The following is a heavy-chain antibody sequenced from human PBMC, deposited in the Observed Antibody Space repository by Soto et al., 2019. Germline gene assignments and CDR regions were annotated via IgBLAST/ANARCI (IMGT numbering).Heavy chain of an antibody. CDR2: IIPIFGTA. V-gene: IGHV1-69*01. J-gene: IGHJ4*02. Sequence: QVQLVQSGAEVKKPGSSVKVSCKASGGTFSSYAISWVRQTPGQGLEWMGGIIPIFGTANYAQKFQGRVTITADESTSTAYMELSSLRSEDTAVYYWARDRLPYGGNSFFFSRWGQGTLVTVSS. CDR1: GGTFSSYA. D-gene: IGHD4-17*01. CDR3: ARDRLPYGGNSFFFSR.